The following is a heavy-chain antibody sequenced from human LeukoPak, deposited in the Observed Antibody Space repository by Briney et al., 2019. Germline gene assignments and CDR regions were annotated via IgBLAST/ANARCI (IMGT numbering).Heavy chain of an antibody. Sequence: GGSLRLSCTASGFTFSSYAMSWVRQAPGKGLEWVSSISSSSSYIYHADSVKGRFTISRDNAKNSLYLQMNSLRAEDTAVYYCARDGTYYYDSSGYYYNYYGMDVWGQGTTVTVSS. CDR2: ISSSSSYI. J-gene: IGHJ6*02. CDR3: ARDGTYYYDSSGYYYNYYGMDV. CDR1: GFTFSSYA. D-gene: IGHD3-22*01. V-gene: IGHV3-21*01.